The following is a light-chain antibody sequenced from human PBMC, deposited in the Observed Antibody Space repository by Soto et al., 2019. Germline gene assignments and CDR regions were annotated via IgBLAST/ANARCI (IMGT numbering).Light chain of an antibody. CDR2: EVR. V-gene: IGLV2-14*01. CDR3: SSSTSSSTYV. J-gene: IGLJ1*01. CDR1: SSDVGIYNT. Sequence: QSALTQPASVSGSPGQSITISCTGTSSDVGIYNTVSWYQQYPGEAPKLLIYEVRYRSSGVSDRFSGSKSGNTASLTISGLHTEVEADYYCSSSTSSSTYVFGTGTKLTVL.